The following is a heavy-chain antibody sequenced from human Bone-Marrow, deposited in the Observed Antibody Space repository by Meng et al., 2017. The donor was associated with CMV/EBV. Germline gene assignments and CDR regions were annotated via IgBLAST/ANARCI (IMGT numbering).Heavy chain of an antibody. CDR1: GYTFTSYY. CDR3: ARDPYRVAAPEYFHH. Sequence: ASVKVSCKASGYTFTSYYMHWVRQAPGQGLEWMGIINPSGGSTSYAQKFQGRVTMTRDTSTSTVYMELSSLRSEDTAVYYCARDPYRVAAPEYFHHWGQGALVTVS. CDR2: INPSGGST. V-gene: IGHV1-46*01. J-gene: IGHJ1*01. D-gene: IGHD2-15*01.